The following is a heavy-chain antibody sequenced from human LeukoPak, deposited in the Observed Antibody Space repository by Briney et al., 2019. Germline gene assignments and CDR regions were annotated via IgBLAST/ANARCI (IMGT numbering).Heavy chain of an antibody. CDR1: GFTFSSYA. J-gene: IGHJ4*02. V-gene: IGHV3-23*01. D-gene: IGHD3-22*01. CDR3: AKSSYYDSSGYYREYYFDY. Sequence: GGSLRLPCAASGFTFSSYAMSSVRHAPGKGLEWVSSVSGSGGSTYYADSVKGRFTISRDNSKSTLFLQMNSLRAEDTAVYYCAKSSYYDSSGYYREYYFDYWGQGTLVTVSS. CDR2: VSGSGGST.